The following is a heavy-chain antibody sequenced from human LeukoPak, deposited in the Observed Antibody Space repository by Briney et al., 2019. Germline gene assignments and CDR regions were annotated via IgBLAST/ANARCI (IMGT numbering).Heavy chain of an antibody. CDR1: GGTFSSSA. D-gene: IGHD5-12*01. CDR3: ARAWSGYDSYGMDV. CDR2: IIPVLNIT. V-gene: IGHV1-69*04. Sequence: SVKVSCKTSGGTFSSSAITWVRQAPGQGLEWMGRIIPVLNITTYAQKFQGSVTITADTSTSTVYMELRSLRSDDTAVYYCARAWSGYDSYGMDVWGQGTTVTVSS. J-gene: IGHJ6*02.